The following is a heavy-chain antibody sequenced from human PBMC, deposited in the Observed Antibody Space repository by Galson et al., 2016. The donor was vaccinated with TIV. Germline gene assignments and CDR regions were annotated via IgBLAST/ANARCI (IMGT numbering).Heavy chain of an antibody. CDR3: ARSPQLRYFDWLDY. V-gene: IGHV3-66*02. J-gene: IGHJ4*02. D-gene: IGHD3-9*01. Sequence: SLRLSCAASGFIVSSNYMTWVRQAPGKGLEWVSLIYSGGSTSYADSVKGRFTISRDNSKNTLYLQMNSLRAEDTAVYYCARSPQLRYFDWLDYWGQGTLVTVSS. CDR2: IYSGGST. CDR1: GFIVSSNY.